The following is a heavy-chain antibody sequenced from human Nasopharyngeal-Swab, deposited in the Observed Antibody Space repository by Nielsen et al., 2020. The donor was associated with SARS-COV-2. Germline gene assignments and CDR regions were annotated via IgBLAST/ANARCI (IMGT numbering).Heavy chain of an antibody. CDR3: ARVRNFWSGYPNYYYYYYMDV. CDR2: IIPIFGTA. J-gene: IGHJ6*03. D-gene: IGHD3-3*01. Sequence: WVRQAPGQGLEWMGGIIPIFGTANYAQKFQGRVTITADESTSTAYMELSSLRSEDTAVYYCARVRNFWSGYPNYYYYYYMDVWGEGTTVTVSS. V-gene: IGHV1-69*01.